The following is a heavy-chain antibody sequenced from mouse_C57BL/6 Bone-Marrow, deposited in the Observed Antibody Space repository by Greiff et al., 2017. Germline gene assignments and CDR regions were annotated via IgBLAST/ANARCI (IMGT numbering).Heavy chain of an antibody. J-gene: IGHJ3*01. D-gene: IGHD2-12*01. Sequence: QVQLQQSGPGLVQPSQSLSITCTVSGFSLTSYGVHWVRQPPGTGLEWLGVIWSGGSTDYNAAFISRLSISKDNSKSQVFFKMNSLQADDTAIYYCAKRRRYYIFAYWGQGTLVTVSA. CDR1: GFSLTSYG. CDR3: AKRRRYYIFAY. V-gene: IGHV2-4*01. CDR2: IWSGGST.